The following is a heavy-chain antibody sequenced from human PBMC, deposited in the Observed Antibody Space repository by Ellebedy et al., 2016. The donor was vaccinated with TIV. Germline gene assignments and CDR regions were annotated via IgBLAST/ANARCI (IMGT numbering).Heavy chain of an antibody. CDR1: GFTFRDFW. Sequence: GESLKISCAVSGFTFRDFWMHWVRQAPGKGLVWVSRINSDGGSTNYADSVKGRFTISRDNGKNSLFLQMDSLRADDTAVYYCGKIHRALSGNYWGQGTLVSVSS. V-gene: IGHV3-74*01. CDR3: GKIHRALSGNY. CDR2: INSDGGST. D-gene: IGHD3-3*02. J-gene: IGHJ4*02.